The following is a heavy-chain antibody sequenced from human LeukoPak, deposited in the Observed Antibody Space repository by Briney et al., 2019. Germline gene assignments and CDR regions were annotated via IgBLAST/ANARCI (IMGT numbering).Heavy chain of an antibody. J-gene: IGHJ4*02. D-gene: IGHD4-17*01. Sequence: GASVKVSCKASGYTFTGYYMHWVRQAPGQGLEWMGRIIPIFGTANYAQKFQGRVTITADKSTSTAYMELSSLRSEDTAVYYCARADTLRSFDYWGQGTLVTVSS. CDR3: ARADTLRSFDY. V-gene: IGHV1-69*06. CDR1: GYTFTGYY. CDR2: IIPIFGTA.